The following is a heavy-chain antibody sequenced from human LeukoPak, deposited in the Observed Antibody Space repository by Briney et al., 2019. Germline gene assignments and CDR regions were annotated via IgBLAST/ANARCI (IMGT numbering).Heavy chain of an antibody. Sequence: PGGSLRLSCAASGFTFSSYAMSWVRQAPGKGLEWVSAISGSGGSTYYADSVRGRFTISRDDAKNTLYLQMNNLRAEDTAVYYCARNKLSSGLDYRGQGTLVTVSS. J-gene: IGHJ4*02. CDR1: GFTFSSYA. CDR2: ISGSGGST. CDR3: ARNKLSSGLDY. V-gene: IGHV3-23*01. D-gene: IGHD6-19*01.